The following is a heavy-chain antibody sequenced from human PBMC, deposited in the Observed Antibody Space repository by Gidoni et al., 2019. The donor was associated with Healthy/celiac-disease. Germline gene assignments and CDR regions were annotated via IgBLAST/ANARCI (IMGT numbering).Heavy chain of an antibody. CDR3: ASRRTRKPDDYYYYMDV. D-gene: IGHD1-1*01. J-gene: IGHJ6*03. CDR2: IYTSGST. CDR1: GASISSSSYY. V-gene: IGHV4-61*02. Sequence: QVQLQESGPGLVKPSQTLSLTCTVSGASISSSSYYWSWIRQPAGKGLEWIGRIYTSGSTNYNPSLKSRVTISVDTSKNQFSLKLSSVTAADTAVYYCASRRTRKPDDYYYYMDVWGKGTTVTVSS.